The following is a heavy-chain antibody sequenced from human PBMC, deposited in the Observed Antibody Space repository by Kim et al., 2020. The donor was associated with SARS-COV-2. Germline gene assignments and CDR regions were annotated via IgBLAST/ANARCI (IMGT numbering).Heavy chain of an antibody. D-gene: IGHD6-19*01. CDR3: ARLLMEQWLVPLDYYGMDV. V-gene: IGHV4-61*07. Sequence: SRVTISVDTSKNQFSLKLSSVTAADTAVYYCARLLMEQWLVPLDYYGMDVWGQGTTVTVSS. J-gene: IGHJ6*02.